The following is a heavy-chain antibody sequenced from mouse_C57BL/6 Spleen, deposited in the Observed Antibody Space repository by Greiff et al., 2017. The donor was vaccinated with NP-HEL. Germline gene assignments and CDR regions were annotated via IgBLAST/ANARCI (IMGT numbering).Heavy chain of an antibody. Sequence: VQLQQSGAELVKPGASVKLSCTASGFNIKDYYMHWVKQRTEQGLEWIGRIDPEDGETKYAPQFQGKATITADTSSNTAYLQLSSLTSEDTAVYYCARSGYSNYFFDYWGQGTTLTVSS. CDR2: IDPEDGET. J-gene: IGHJ2*01. CDR1: GFNIKDYY. V-gene: IGHV14-2*01. D-gene: IGHD2-5*01. CDR3: ARSGYSNYFFDY.